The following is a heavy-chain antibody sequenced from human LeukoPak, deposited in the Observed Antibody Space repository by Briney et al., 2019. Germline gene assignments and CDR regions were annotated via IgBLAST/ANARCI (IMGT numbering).Heavy chain of an antibody. D-gene: IGHD3-22*01. V-gene: IGHV3-13*01. CDR1: GFTFSIYD. CDR2: IGTAGDT. CDR3: AREYDSSWPS. J-gene: IGHJ5*02. Sequence: GGCLRLACAASGFTFSIYDMHWVRQATGKGLEWVSAIGTAGDTYYPGSVKGRFTISRENAKNSLYLQMNSLRAGDTAVYYCAREYDSSWPSWGQGTLVTVSS.